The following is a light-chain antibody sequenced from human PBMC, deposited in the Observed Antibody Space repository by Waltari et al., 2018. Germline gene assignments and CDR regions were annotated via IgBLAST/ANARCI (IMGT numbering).Light chain of an antibody. CDR2: EVS. Sequence: QSALTQPASVSGPPGQSITISCSGTDSDVGAYAFVSWYQQHPGKAPHPIIYEVSNRPSGISNRFSASKSGNTASLTISGLQAEDEADYYCSSYTTSSAPGVFGTGTRVTVL. CDR3: SSYTTSSAPGV. J-gene: IGLJ1*01. CDR1: DSDVGAYAF. V-gene: IGLV2-14*01.